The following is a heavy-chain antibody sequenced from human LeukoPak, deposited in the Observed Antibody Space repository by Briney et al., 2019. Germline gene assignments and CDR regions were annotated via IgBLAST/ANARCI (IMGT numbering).Heavy chain of an antibody. J-gene: IGHJ4*02. D-gene: IGHD6-13*01. CDR2: ISSSSSYI. CDR3: ARERGSSSRMTFDY. V-gene: IGHV3-21*01. Sequence: GGSLRLSCAASGFTFSSYSMNWVRQAPGKGLEWVSSISSSSSYIYYADSVKGRFTISRDNAKNSLYLQMNSLRAEDTAVYYCARERGSSSRMTFDYWGQGTLVTVSS. CDR1: GFTFSSYS.